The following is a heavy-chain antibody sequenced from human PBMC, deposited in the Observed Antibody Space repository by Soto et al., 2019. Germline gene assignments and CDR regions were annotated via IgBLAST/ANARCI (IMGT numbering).Heavy chain of an antibody. Sequence: ASVKVSCKASGYTFTSYGISWVRQAPGQGLEWMGWISAYNGNTNYAQKLQGRVTMTTDTSTSTAYMELRSLRSDDTAVYYCARERPTPFYYYDSSAYVMDVWGQGTTVTVSS. CDR1: GYTFTSYG. J-gene: IGHJ6*02. D-gene: IGHD3-22*01. V-gene: IGHV1-18*01. CDR3: ARERPTPFYYYDSSAYVMDV. CDR2: ISAYNGNT.